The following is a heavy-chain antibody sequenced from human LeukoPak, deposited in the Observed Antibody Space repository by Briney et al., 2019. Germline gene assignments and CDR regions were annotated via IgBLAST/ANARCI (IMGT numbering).Heavy chain of an antibody. D-gene: IGHD3-9*01. V-gene: IGHV3-21*01. J-gene: IGHJ3*02. CDR2: ISSSTYYI. CDR1: GFTFTSYS. Sequence: GGSLRLSCAASGFTFTSYSMNWVRQAPGKGLEWVSSISSSTYYIYYGDSVKGRFTVSRDNAKKSVFLQMNSLRAEDTAVYYCARGRLVLRYFDWAPADAFDIWGQGTMVTVSS. CDR3: ARGRLVLRYFDWAPADAFDI.